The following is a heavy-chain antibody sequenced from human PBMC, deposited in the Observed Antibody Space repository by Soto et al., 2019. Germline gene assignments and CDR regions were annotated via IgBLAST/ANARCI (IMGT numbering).Heavy chain of an antibody. J-gene: IGHJ5*02. Sequence: ASEKVSCKASGYTLSRYGISWLRQDPGQGLEWMGWISTESGYTKVAQKFQGRITLTTETSANTAYMELRSLRSDDTAVYYCARDQVAVAGADHWFDPWGQGTLVTVSS. D-gene: IGHD6-19*01. CDR2: ISTESGYT. CDR1: GYTLSRYG. CDR3: ARDQVAVAGADHWFDP. V-gene: IGHV1-18*04.